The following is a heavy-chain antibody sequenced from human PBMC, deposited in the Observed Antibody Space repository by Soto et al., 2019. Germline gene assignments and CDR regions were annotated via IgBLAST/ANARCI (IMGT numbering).Heavy chain of an antibody. Sequence: ASVKVSCKASGGTFSSYAISWVRQAPGQGLEWMGGIIPIFGTANYAQKFQGRVTITADESTSTAYMERSSLRSEDTAVYYCARGGYCSSTSCSTNYYYYGMDVWGQGTTVTVSS. CDR2: IIPIFGTA. D-gene: IGHD2-2*01. CDR1: GGTFSSYA. J-gene: IGHJ6*02. V-gene: IGHV1-69*13. CDR3: ARGGYCSSTSCSTNYYYYGMDV.